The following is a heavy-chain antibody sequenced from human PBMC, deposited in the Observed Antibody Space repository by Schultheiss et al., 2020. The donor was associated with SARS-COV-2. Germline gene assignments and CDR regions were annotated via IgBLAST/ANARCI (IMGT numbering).Heavy chain of an antibody. CDR3: ARGVMAYSSGWYPWFDP. CDR2: IYHSGST. Sequence: SETLSLTCTVSGGSISSYYWSWIRQPPGKGLEWIGEIYHSGSTNYNPSLKSRVTISVDTSKNQFSLKLSSVTAADTAVYYCARGVMAYSSGWYPWFDPWGQGTLVKVSS. V-gene: IGHV4-34*01. CDR1: GGSISSYY. J-gene: IGHJ5*02. D-gene: IGHD6-19*01.